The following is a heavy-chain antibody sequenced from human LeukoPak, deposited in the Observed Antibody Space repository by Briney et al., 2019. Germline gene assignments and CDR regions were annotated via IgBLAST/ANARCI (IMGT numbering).Heavy chain of an antibody. J-gene: IGHJ4*02. CDR2: ISYDGSNK. V-gene: IGHV3-30*04. Sequence: GRSLRLSCAASGFTFSSYALHWVRQAPGKGLEWGAVISYDGSNKYYADSVKGRFTISRDNSKNTLYLQMNSLRAEDTAVYYCVLIAAAGTAFDYWGQGTLVTVSS. CDR3: VLIAAAGTAFDY. CDR1: GFTFSSYA. D-gene: IGHD6-13*01.